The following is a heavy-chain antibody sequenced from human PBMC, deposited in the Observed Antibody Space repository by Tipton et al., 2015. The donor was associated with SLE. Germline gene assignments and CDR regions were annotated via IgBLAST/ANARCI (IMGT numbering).Heavy chain of an antibody. CDR2: IHSGGST. J-gene: IGHJ3*02. Sequence: TLSLTCAVSGGSMSGYYLSWIRQSPGTGLEWIGYIHSGGSTNYNPSLNSRVTISSDTSRNQFSLTLTSVTVADTAVYYCAKEGGSESHDGFDIWGQGTMVTVSS. CDR3: AKEGGSESHDGFDI. D-gene: IGHD3-10*01. CDR1: GGSMSGYY. V-gene: IGHV4-4*08.